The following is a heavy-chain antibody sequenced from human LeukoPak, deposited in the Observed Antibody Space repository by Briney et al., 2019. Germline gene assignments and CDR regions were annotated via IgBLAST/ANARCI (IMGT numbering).Heavy chain of an antibody. CDR1: GFTFSSYS. CDR3: ARSKWSGSYSDFDY. CDR2: ISSGSSYI. V-gene: IGHV3-21*01. J-gene: IGHJ4*02. D-gene: IGHD1-26*01. Sequence: GGSLRLSCAASGFTFSSYSMNWVRQAPGKGLEWVSSISSGSSYIYYADSVKGRFTISRDNAKNSLYLQMNSLRAEDTAVYYCARSKWSGSYSDFDYWGQGTLVTVSS.